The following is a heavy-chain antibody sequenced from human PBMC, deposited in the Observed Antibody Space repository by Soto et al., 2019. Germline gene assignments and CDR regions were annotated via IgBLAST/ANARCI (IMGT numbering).Heavy chain of an antibody. CDR2: ISYDGSNK. V-gene: IGHV3-30-3*01. J-gene: IGHJ4*02. Sequence: QVQLVESGGGVVQPGRSLRLSCAASGFTFSSYAMHWVRQAPGKGLEWVAVISYDGSNKYYADSVKGRFTISRDNSKNTLYLQLNSLRAEDTALYYSAREDYGRHYFDYWGQGTLVTFSS. CDR3: AREDYGRHYFDY. CDR1: GFTFSSYA. D-gene: IGHD4-17*01.